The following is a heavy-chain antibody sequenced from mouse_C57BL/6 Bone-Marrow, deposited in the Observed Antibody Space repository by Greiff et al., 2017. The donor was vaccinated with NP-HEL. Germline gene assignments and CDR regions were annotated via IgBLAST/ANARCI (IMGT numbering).Heavy chain of an antibody. J-gene: IGHJ4*01. Sequence: EVQRVESGGGLVQPGGSLKLSCAASGFTFSDYYMYWVRQTPEKRLEWVAYISNGGGSTYYPDTVKGRFTISRDNAKNTLYLQISRLKSEDTAMYYCARQGLRPHYYAMDYWGQGTSVTVSS. V-gene: IGHV5-12*01. CDR2: ISNGGGST. CDR3: ARQGLRPHYYAMDY. CDR1: GFTFSDYY. D-gene: IGHD2-4*01.